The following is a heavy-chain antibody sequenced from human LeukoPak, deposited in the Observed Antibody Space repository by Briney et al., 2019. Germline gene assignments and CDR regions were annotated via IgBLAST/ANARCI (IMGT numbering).Heavy chain of an antibody. CDR2: INHSGST. CDR1: GGSFSGYY. D-gene: IGHD6-19*01. V-gene: IGHV4-34*01. J-gene: IGHJ4*02. CDR3: AGSSGTSHGY. Sequence: SETLSLTCAVYGGSFSGYYWSWIRQPPGNGLEWIGEINHSGSTNYNPSLKSRVTISVDTSKNQFSLKLSSVTAADTAVYYCAGSSGTSHGYWGQGTLVTVSS.